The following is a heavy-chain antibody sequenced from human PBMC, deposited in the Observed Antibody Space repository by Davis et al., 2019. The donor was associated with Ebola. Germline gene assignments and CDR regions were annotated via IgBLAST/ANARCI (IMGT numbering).Heavy chain of an antibody. J-gene: IGHJ4*02. CDR2: IRSKANSYAT. V-gene: IGHV3-73*01. CDR3: TTQGNIVATGHDY. Sequence: GESLKISCAASGFTFSGSSMPWVRQASGKGLEWVGHIRSKANSYATAYRASVKGRFTISRDDSKYTAYQQMNSLKTEDTAVYYCTTQGNIVATGHDYWGQGTLVTVSS. D-gene: IGHD5-12*01. CDR1: GFTFSGSS.